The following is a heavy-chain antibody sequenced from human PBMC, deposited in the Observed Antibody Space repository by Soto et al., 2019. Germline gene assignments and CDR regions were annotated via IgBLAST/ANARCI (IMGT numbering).Heavy chain of an antibody. CDR3: ARAGYSYALAV. J-gene: IGHJ6*02. CDR2: IRQDGSEK. Sequence: PGGSLRLSCAASGFTFSGPWMSWVRQAPGKGLEWVAKIRQDGSEKYYVDSVRGRFTISRDNAKSSLYLQMNSLRADDTAVDYLARAGYSYALAVWGQGTRVPVSS. CDR1: GFTFSGPW. V-gene: IGHV3-7*01.